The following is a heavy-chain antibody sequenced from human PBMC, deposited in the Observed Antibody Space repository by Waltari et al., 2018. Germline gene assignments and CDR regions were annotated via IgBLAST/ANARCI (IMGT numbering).Heavy chain of an antibody. CDR2: SNQCGVT. J-gene: IGHJ3*02. D-gene: IGHD2-15*01. CDR3: ARGKVHCLAGTCFPDAFDI. Sequence: QVQLQQWGAGLLKPSETLSLSCAVSGGSFNGYYWSWLRQSPGKGLEWIGKSNQCGVTTYNPSLKSRVTISADTSKFQFSLRLTSISAADTAVYYCARGKVHCLAGTCFPDAFDIWGQGAMVTVSS. CDR1: GGSFNGYY. V-gene: IGHV4-34*02.